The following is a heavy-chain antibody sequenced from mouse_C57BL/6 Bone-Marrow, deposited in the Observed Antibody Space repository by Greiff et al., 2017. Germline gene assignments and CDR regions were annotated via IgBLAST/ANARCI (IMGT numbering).Heavy chain of an antibody. CDR1: GFTFSSYG. V-gene: IGHV5-6*01. CDR3: ARQITTVVLYYYAMDY. D-gene: IGHD1-1*01. CDR2: ISSGGSYT. J-gene: IGHJ4*01. Sequence: EVKVVESGGDLVKPGGSLKLSCAASGFTFSSYGMSWVRQTPDKRLEWVATISSGGSYTYYPDSVKGRFTISRDNAKNTLYLQMSSLKSEDTAMYYCARQITTVVLYYYAMDYWGQGTSVTVSS.